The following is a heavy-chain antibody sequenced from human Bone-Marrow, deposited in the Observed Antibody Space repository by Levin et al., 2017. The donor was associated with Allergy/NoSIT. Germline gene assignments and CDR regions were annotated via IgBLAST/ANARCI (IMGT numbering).Heavy chain of an antibody. CDR2: IYSGGTT. J-gene: IGHJ5*02. CDR1: GFIVSRHY. V-gene: IGHV3-53*01. Sequence: GESLKISCAASGFIVSRHYMSWVRQAPGKGLEGVSVIYSGGTTYYADSVKGRFTISRDASKNTLFLQMNSLRVEDTAVYYCARHPADTAWGQGTLVTVSS. CDR3: ARHPADTA. D-gene: IGHD5-18*01.